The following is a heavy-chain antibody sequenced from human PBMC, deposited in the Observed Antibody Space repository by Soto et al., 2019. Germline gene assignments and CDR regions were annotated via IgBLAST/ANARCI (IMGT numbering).Heavy chain of an antibody. V-gene: IGHV1-3*01. CDR2: INAGNGNT. Sequence: ASVKVSCKASGYTFTTYAMHWVRQAPGQRFEWMGWINAGNGNTKYSQKFQGRVTITTDTSTSTAYMELRTLTPDDTAVYYCANNGQAPYCYYGLDVWGQGTTVTVSS. CDR3: ANNGQAPYCYYGLDV. CDR1: GYTFTTYA. D-gene: IGHD2-15*01. J-gene: IGHJ6*02.